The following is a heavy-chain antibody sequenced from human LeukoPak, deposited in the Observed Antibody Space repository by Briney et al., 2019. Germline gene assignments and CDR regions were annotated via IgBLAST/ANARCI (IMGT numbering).Heavy chain of an antibody. CDR2: ISAYNGNT. CDR1: GYTFTGYY. V-gene: IGHV1-18*04. Sequence: GASVKVSCKASGYTFTGYYMHWVRQAPGQGLEWMGWISAYNGNTNYAQKLQGRVTMTTDTSTSTAYMELRSLRSDDTAVYYCARDQEDGNFDYWGQGTLVTVSS. CDR3: ARDQEDGNFDY. J-gene: IGHJ4*02. D-gene: IGHD5-24*01.